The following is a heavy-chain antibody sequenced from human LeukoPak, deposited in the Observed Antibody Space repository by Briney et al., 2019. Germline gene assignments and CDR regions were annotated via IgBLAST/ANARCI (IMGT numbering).Heavy chain of an antibody. CDR2: TSAYNGNT. J-gene: IGHJ4*02. V-gene: IGHV1-18*01. CDR3: AREGVPAALGYFDY. D-gene: IGHD2-2*01. CDR1: GYTXTSYG. Sequence: GASVTVSCKASGYTXTSYGISWVRQAPGQGLEWMGWTSAYNGNTNYAQKLQGRVTMTTDTSTSTAYMELRSLRSDDTAVYYCAREGVPAALGYFDYWGQGTLVTVSS.